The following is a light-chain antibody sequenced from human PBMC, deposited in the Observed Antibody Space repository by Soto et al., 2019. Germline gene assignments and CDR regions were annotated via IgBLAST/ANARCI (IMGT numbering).Light chain of an antibody. J-gene: IGKJ1*01. CDR1: QDIRND. CDR2: AAS. CDR3: LQDFNYPWT. Sequence: AIQMTQSPSSLSASVGDRVTITCRASQDIRNDLGWYQQKPGKTPKLLIFAASSLQSGVPSRFSGSGSGTDFTLTNSSLHPEDFATYYCLQDFNYPWTFGQGTKVEI. V-gene: IGKV1-6*01.